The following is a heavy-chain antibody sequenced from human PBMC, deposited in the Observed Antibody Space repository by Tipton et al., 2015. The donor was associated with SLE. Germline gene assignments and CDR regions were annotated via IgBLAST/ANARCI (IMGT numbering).Heavy chain of an antibody. CDR3: ARGPNGNYGDFDC. CDR2: VIPIFDAA. D-gene: IGHD4-17*01. J-gene: IGHJ4*02. Sequence: QLVQSGAEVKEPGSSVKVSCKTSGGTFNSHSFSWVRQAPGLGLEWMGGVIPIFDAANYAQKFQGRLTITADKSTSTTYMELNRLTSEDTAVYYCARGPNGNYGDFDCWGQGTLVTVSS. V-gene: IGHV1-69*06. CDR1: GGTFNSHS.